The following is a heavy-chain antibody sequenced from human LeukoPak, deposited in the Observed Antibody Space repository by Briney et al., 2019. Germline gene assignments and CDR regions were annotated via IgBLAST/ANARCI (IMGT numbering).Heavy chain of an antibody. V-gene: IGHV3-48*02. CDR2: IKNSSSVI. CDR1: GFTFSVYS. CDR3: ARVRRNGYCDY. Sequence: GGSLRLSCTASGFTFSVYSMIWVRQAPGTGLEWLSYIKNSSSVISYADSVRGRFTTSRDNAKNSLYLQMNSLRDEDTGVYYCARVRRNGYCDYWGQRTLVTVSS. J-gene: IGHJ4*02. D-gene: IGHD2-8*01.